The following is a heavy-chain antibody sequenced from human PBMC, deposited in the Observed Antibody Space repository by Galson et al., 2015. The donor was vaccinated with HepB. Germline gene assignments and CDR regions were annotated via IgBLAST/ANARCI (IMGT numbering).Heavy chain of an antibody. CDR1: GFTFSSYA. J-gene: IGHJ3*02. CDR2: ISGSGGST. Sequence: SLRLSCAASGFTFSSYAMSWVRQAPGKGLEWVSAISGSGGSTYYADSVKGRFTISRDNSKNTLYLQMNSLRAEDTAVYYCAKTIVVVFDAFDIWGQGTMVTVSS. CDR3: AKTIVVVFDAFDI. D-gene: IGHD2-21*01. V-gene: IGHV3-23*01.